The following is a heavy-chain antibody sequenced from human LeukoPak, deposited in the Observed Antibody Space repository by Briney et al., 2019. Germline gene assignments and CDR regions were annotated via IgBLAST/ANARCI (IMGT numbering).Heavy chain of an antibody. CDR2: INPSGGST. J-gene: IGHJ4*02. D-gene: IGHD3-22*01. CDR1: GYTFTSYY. Sequence: ASVKVSCKASGYTFTSYYMHWVRQAPGQGLEWMGIINPSGGSTSYAQKFQGRVTMTRDMSTSTVYMELSSLRSEDTAVYYCARNGYYDSSGYYYYDYWGQGTLVTVSS. V-gene: IGHV1-46*01. CDR3: ARNGYYDSSGYYYYDY.